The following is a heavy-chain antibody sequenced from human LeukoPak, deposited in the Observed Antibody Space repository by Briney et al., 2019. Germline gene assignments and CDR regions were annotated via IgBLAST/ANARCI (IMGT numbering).Heavy chain of an antibody. CDR3: ARDSGSYLD. CDR2: INPNSGGT. CDR1: GYPLTAT. V-gene: IGHV1-2*06. J-gene: IGHJ4*02. Sequence: ASVKVSSKVFGYPLTATIMNWGRQALGKGLEWTGRINPNSGGTNYAQKFQGRVTMTRDTSISTAYMELSRLRSDDTAVYHCARDSGSYLDWGQGTLVTVSS. D-gene: IGHD1-26*01.